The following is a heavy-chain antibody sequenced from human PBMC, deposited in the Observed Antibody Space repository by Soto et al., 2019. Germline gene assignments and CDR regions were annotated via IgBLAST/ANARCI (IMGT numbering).Heavy chain of an antibody. J-gene: IGHJ3*02. CDR3: ARDQRYYDFWSGSDAFDI. CDR2: ISAYNGNT. D-gene: IGHD3-3*01. Sequence: ASVKVSCKASGYTFSSYGISWVRQAPGQGLEWMGWISAYNGNTNYAQKLQGRVTMTTDTSTSTAYMELRSLRSDDTAVYYCARDQRYYDFWSGSDAFDIWGQGTMVTVSS. CDR1: GYTFSSYG. V-gene: IGHV1-18*01.